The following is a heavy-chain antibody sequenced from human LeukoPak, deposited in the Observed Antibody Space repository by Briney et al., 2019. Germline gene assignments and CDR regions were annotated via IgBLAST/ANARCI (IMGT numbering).Heavy chain of an antibody. V-gene: IGHV4-31*03. Sequence: SETLYLTCTVSVGVISSGCYNWSWIRQHPGKGLEWIGYIYYSGSTYYNPSLKSRVTISVDTSKNQFSLKLSSVTAADTAVYYCARLGYCSSTSCQPKDFDYWGQGTLVTVSS. J-gene: IGHJ4*02. D-gene: IGHD2-2*01. CDR1: VGVISSGCYN. CDR2: IYYSGST. CDR3: ARLGYCSSTSCQPKDFDY.